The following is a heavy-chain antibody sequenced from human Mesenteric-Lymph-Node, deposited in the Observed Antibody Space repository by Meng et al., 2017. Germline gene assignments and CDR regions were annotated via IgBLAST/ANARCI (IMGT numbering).Heavy chain of an antibody. D-gene: IGHD1-1*01. Sequence: ASVKVSCKASGYTFTSYDINWVRQATGQGLEWMGIINPSGGSTSYAQKFQGRVTMTTDTSTSTAYMELRSLRSDDTAVYYCARDLNWNDASGYWGQGTLVTVSS. CDR3: ARDLNWNDASGY. J-gene: IGHJ4*02. CDR1: GYTFTSYD. V-gene: IGHV1-46*01. CDR2: INPSGGST.